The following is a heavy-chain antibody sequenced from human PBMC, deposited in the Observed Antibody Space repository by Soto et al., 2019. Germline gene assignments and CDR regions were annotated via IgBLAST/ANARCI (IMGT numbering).Heavy chain of an antibody. D-gene: IGHD6-19*01. J-gene: IGHJ5*02. CDR2: ISQSGFT. CDR3: AGMPYTSGLRFDP. Sequence: SETLSLTCNMSGDSYSISTYSWSWLRQPPGKALQWIGFISQSGFTSYHPSLASRVSISLDRSNNLCSLKLKSVTAADTAWYFCAGMPYTSGLRFDPWGPGTLVTSPQ. CDR1: GDSYSISTYS. V-gene: IGHV4-30-2*01.